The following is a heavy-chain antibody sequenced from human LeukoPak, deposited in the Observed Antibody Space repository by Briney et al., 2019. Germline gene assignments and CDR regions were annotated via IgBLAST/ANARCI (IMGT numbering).Heavy chain of an antibody. CDR2: MNPNSGNT. CDR3: ARGGKIVVAPFDP. V-gene: IGHV1-8*01. CDR1: GYTFTSYD. J-gene: IGHJ5*02. Sequence: PRASVKVSCKASGYTFTSYDINWVRQATGQGLEWMGWMNPNSGNTGYAQKFQGRVTMTRDTSTSTVYMELSSLRSEDTAVYYCARGGKIVVAPFDPWGQGTLVTVSS. D-gene: IGHD3-22*01.